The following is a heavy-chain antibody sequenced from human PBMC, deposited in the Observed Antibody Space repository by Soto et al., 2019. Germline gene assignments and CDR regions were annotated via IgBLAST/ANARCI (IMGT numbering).Heavy chain of an antibody. V-gene: IGHV4-39*02. CDR1: GGSINNSTSF. D-gene: IGHD6-6*01. CDR3: ANYFMSRPWFDT. CDR2: INYRWPA. Sequence: SETLSLTCSASGGSINNSTSFWGWLRQSPGKGLEWIATINYRWPAEYNPSLKSRVTISVDRSRNVLSLQMNYVTAPDTAAYYCANYFMSRPWFDTWGQGTLVTVSS. J-gene: IGHJ5*02.